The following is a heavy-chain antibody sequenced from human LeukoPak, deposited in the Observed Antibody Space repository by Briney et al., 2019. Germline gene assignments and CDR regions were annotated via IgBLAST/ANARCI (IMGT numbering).Heavy chain of an antibody. CDR3: ASYPRSIPTPPFDY. CDR2: INPNNGDT. D-gene: IGHD2-21*01. J-gene: IGHJ4*02. V-gene: IGHV1-2*02. Sequence: ASVKVSCKASGYTFSAQYMHWVRQAPGQGLEWMGWINPNNGDTKYAQSFLGRVTMTRDTSTTTAYMELSSLRSDDTAVYFCASYPRSIPTPPFDYWGQGTLVTVSS. CDR1: GYTFSAQY.